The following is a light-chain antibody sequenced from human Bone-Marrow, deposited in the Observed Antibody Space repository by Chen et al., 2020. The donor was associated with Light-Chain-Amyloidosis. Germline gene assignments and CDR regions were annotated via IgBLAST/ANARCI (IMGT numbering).Light chain of an antibody. CDR3: QQYGTTPLT. J-gene: IGKJ4*01. Sequence: EIVLSQSPGPLSFSPGEGANLSRRASQTISSNYLTWYQQKFGQAPRLLIYGSSSRATGIPHRVTGSGSGTDFTLTINRLEPEDLAMYYCQQYGTTPLTFGGGTKVEIK. CDR2: GSS. V-gene: IGKV3-20*01. CDR1: QTISSNY.